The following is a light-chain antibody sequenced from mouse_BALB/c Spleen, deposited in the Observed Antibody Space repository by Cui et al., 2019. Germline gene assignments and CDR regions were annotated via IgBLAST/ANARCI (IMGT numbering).Light chain of an antibody. CDR2: LTS. J-gene: IGKJ2*01. CDR3: QQWSSNPPT. CDR1: SSVSY. V-gene: IGKV4-68*01. Sequence: IVLTPSPALMSESPGEKVTMTCSASSSVSYMYWYQQKPRSSPKPWIYLTSNLASGVPARFSGSGSGTSYSLTISSMEAEDAATYYCQQWSSNPPTFGGGTKLEIK.